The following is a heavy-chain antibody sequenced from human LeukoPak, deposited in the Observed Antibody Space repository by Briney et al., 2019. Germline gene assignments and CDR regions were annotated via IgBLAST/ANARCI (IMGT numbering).Heavy chain of an antibody. J-gene: IGHJ4*02. CDR2: ISGSDDGT. CDR3: AKSPVSSCRGSFCYPFDY. V-gene: IGHV3-23*01. CDR1: GFTFSSYG. D-gene: IGHD2-15*01. Sequence: GTLRLSCAASGFTFSSYGMTWVRQAPGKGLEWVSAISGSDDGTYYADSVKGRFTISRDNSRNTLYLQMNTLRAEDTAVYFCAKSPVSSCRGSFCYPFDYWGQGNLVTVSS.